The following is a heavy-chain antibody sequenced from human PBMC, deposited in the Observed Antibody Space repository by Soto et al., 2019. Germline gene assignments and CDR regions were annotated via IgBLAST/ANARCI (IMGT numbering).Heavy chain of an antibody. CDR2: VNPSNGLT. CDR3: ARRLPAFDV. V-gene: IGHV1-3*01. CDR1: GYTFTNYA. J-gene: IGHJ3*01. Sequence: QVQLVQSGAEVSKPGASVKISCRSSGYTFTNYALHWVRQAPGQGLEWMGWVNPSNGLTKYSEGFQDRLSLTRNTSANTAYMELSSLRPGDTAVYYCARRLPAFDVWGQGTLVTVSS.